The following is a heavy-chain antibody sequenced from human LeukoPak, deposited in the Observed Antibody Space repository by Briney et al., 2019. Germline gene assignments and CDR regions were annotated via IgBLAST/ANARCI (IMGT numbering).Heavy chain of an antibody. CDR2: ISSSSSYI. D-gene: IGHD3-22*01. V-gene: IGHV3-21*01. CDR1: GFTFSSYS. Sequence: PGGSLRLSCAASGFTFSSYSMNWVRPAPGKGLEWVSSISSSSSYIYYADSVKGRFTISRDNAKNSLYLQMNSLRAEDTAVYYCAREAAYYDSSGYYVYWGQGTLVTVSS. J-gene: IGHJ4*02. CDR3: AREAAYYDSSGYYVY.